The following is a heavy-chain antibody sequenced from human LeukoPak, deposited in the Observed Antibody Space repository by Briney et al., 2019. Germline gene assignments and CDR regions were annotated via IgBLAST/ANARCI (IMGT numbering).Heavy chain of an antibody. J-gene: IGHJ4*02. D-gene: IGHD6-6*01. V-gene: IGHV3-7*01. CDR3: AKRGGSSSRRSPIDY. CDR2: IKQDGSQR. CDR1: GFTFSDYW. Sequence: GGSLRLSCTASGFTFSDYWMTWVRQAPGKGPEWVANIKQDGSQRYYVDSVRGRFTISRDNAKNSLFLQMNGLRAEDTAVYYCAKRGGSSSRRSPIDYWGQGTLVTVSS.